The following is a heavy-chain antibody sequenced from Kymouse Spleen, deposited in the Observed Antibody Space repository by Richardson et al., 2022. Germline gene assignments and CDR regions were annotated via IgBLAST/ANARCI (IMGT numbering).Heavy chain of an antibody. V-gene: IGHV4-39*01. J-gene: IGHJ6*02. CDR2: IYYSGST. D-gene: IGHD3-3*01. CDR1: GGSISSSSYY. Sequence: QLQLQESGPGLVKPSETLSLTCTVSGGSISSSSYYWGWIRQPPGKGLEWIGSIYYSGSTYYNPSLKSRVTISVDTSKNQFSLKLSSVTAADTAVYYCARQTYYDFWSGPFYYYYGMDVWGQGTTVTVSS. CDR3: ARQTYYDFWSGPFYYYYGMDV.